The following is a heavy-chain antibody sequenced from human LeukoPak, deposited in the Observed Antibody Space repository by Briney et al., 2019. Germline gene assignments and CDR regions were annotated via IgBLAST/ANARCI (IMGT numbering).Heavy chain of an antibody. CDR2: IYYSGTN. D-gene: IGHD3-10*01. J-gene: IGHJ5*02. V-gene: IGHV4-39*01. CDR3: ATTTQYYSSFRPGKEHWFDP. Sequence: SETLSLTCTVSGGSISSSSYYWAWIRQPPGKGLEWIGRIYYSGTNFYDPSLKSRVTISIDTTKNQFSLKLTSVTAAADTAVYYCATTTQYYSSFRPGKEHWFDPWGQGTLVTVSS. CDR1: GGSISSSSYY.